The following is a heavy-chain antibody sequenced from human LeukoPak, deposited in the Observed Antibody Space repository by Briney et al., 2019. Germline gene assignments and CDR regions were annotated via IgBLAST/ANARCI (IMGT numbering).Heavy chain of an antibody. CDR2: INSDGRST. V-gene: IGHV3-74*01. J-gene: IGHJ4*02. CDR3: ARIASHTSSWYDGGY. Sequence: GGSLRLSCAASGFTFSSYWMHWVRQAPGKGLVWVSRINSDGRSTSYADSVKGRFTISRDNAMNTLYLQMNSLRAEDTGVYYCARIASHTSSWYDGGYWGQGSLVGVSS. CDR1: GFTFSSYW. D-gene: IGHD6-13*01.